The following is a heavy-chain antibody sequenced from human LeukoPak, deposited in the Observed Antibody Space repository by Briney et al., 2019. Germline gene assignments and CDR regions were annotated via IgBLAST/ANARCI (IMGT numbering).Heavy chain of an antibody. CDR1: EFPFSTYG. CDR2: ITPTSGTT. Sequence: GGSLRLSCAASEFPFSTYGMSWVRQAPGKGLEWVSAITPTSGTTSYADSVKGRFTISRDNSKNTLYLQMNSLRAADTAVYYCAKRSDYSSNWNHFDYWGQGTLVTVSS. CDR3: AKRSDYSSNWNHFDY. V-gene: IGHV3-23*01. D-gene: IGHD4-23*01. J-gene: IGHJ4*02.